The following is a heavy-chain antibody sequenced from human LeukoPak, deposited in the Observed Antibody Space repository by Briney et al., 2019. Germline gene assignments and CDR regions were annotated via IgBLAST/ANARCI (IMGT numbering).Heavy chain of an antibody. CDR2: INHSGST. CDR1: GGPFSGYY. J-gene: IGHJ4*02. D-gene: IGHD7-27*01. Sequence: SETLSLTCAVYGGPFSGYYWSWIRQPPGKGLEWIGEINHSGSTNYNPSLKSRVTISVDTSKNQFSLKLSSVTAADTAVYYCARREFPLLGPYFFDYWGQGTLVTVSS. CDR3: ARREFPLLGPYFFDY. V-gene: IGHV4-34*01.